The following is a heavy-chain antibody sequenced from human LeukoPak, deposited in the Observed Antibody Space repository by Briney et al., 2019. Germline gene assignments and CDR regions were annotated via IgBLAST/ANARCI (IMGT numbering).Heavy chain of an antibody. V-gene: IGHV4-59*04. CDR1: GGSISSYY. D-gene: IGHD4-17*01. J-gene: IGHJ3*02. Sequence: KPSETLSLTCTVSGGSISSYYWSWIRQPPGKGLEWIGYIYYSGSTYYNPSLKSRSTISVDTSKNQFSLNLSSVTAADTAVYYCARPPRDYPLDAFDIWGQGTMVTVSS. CDR3: ARPPRDYPLDAFDI. CDR2: IYYSGST.